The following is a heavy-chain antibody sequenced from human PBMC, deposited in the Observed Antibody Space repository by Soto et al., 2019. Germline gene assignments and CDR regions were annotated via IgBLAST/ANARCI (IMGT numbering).Heavy chain of an antibody. D-gene: IGHD3-22*01. J-gene: IGHJ4*01. CDR3: AERGYYYENSGQNAYDY. V-gene: IGHV4-34*01. CDR2: INHSGST. Sequence: SETLSLTCAVYGGSFSGYYWSWIRQPPGKGLEWIGEINHSGSTNYNPSLKSRVTISVDTSKNQFSLKLSSVTAADTAVYYCAERGYYYENSGQNAYDYWGQGILVTVSS. CDR1: GGSFSGYY.